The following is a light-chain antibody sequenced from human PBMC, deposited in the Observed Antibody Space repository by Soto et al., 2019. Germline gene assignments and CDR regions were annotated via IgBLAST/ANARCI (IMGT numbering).Light chain of an antibody. J-gene: IGKJ1*01. CDR3: QQSYTTPWT. V-gene: IGKV1-39*01. Sequence: DIQMTQSPSSLSASVGERVTITCRASQSVGVYLNWYQQKPGKAPKLLIYAASSLQSGVPSRFSGSGSGTDFTLTISSLQAEDFATYYCQQSYTTPWTFGQGTKVEIK. CDR1: QSVGVY. CDR2: AAS.